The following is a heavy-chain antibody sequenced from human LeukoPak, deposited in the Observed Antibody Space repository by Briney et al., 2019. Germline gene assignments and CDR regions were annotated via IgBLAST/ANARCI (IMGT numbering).Heavy chain of an antibody. D-gene: IGHD1-26*01. Sequence: GGSLRLSCAASGFTFTSYALSWVRQGPGKGLEWVSAISSTSSTYYADSVKGRFTISRDNAKNSLYLQMNSLRAEDTAVYYCAKLLDSIVLDAFDIWGQGTMVTVSS. CDR2: ISSTSST. CDR1: GFTFTSYA. J-gene: IGHJ3*02. V-gene: IGHV3-23*01. CDR3: AKLLDSIVLDAFDI.